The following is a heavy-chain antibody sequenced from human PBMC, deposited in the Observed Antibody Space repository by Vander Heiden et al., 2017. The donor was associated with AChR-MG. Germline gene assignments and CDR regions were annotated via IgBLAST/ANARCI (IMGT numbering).Heavy chain of an antibody. CDR1: GGTFSSYA. J-gene: IGHJ6*02. V-gene: IGHV1-69*01. Sequence: QVQLVQSGAEVKKPGSSVKVSCKASGGTFSSYAISWVRQAPGQGLEWMGGIIPIVGTANYAQKFQGRVTITADESTSTAYMELSSLRSEDTAVYYCARAPWEIRFLEWYYGMDVWGQGTTVTVSS. CDR3: ARAPWEIRFLEWYYGMDV. D-gene: IGHD3-3*01. CDR2: IIPIVGTA.